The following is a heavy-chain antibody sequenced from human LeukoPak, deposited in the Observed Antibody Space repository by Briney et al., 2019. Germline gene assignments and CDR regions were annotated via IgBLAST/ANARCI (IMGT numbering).Heavy chain of an antibody. J-gene: IGHJ5*02. V-gene: IGHV4-4*07. CDR2: IYTSGST. CDR3: ARAYYYGSGSHYNSWFDP. D-gene: IGHD3-10*01. Sequence: SETLSLTCTVSGGSISSYYWSWIRQPAGKGLEWIGRIYTSGSTNYNPSLKSRVTISVDTSKNQFSLKLSSVTPADTAVYYCARAYYYGSGSHYNSWFDPWGQGTLVTVSS. CDR1: GGSISSYY.